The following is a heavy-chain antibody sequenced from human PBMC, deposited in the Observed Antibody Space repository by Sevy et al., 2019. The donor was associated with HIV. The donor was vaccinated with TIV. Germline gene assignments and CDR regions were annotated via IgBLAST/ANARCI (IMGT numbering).Heavy chain of an antibody. J-gene: IGHJ4*02. CDR1: GFTFSYYN. CDR2: ISSGSSYV. CDR3: ASPLHYYDSPSAY. D-gene: IGHD3-22*01. V-gene: IGHV3-21*01. Sequence: GGSLRLSCAASGFTFSYYNMNWVRQAPGKGLEWVSSISSGSSYVYHADSVKGRFTISRDNANNSLYLQMNSLRTEDTAVYYCASPLHYYDSPSAYWGQGTQVTVSS.